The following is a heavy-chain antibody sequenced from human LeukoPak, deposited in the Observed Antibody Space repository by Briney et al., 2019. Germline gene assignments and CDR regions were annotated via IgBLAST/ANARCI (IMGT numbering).Heavy chain of an antibody. CDR2: IYYSGST. Sequence: SETLSLTCTVSGGSISSYYWSWIWQPPRKGLEWIGYIYYSGSTNYNPSLKSRVTISVDTSKNQFSLKLSSATAADTAVYYCAKDRPTLGYCSGGSCDNWFDPWGQGTLVTVSS. D-gene: IGHD2-15*01. CDR3: AKDRPTLGYCSGGSCDNWFDP. J-gene: IGHJ5*02. V-gene: IGHV4-59*01. CDR1: GGSISSYY.